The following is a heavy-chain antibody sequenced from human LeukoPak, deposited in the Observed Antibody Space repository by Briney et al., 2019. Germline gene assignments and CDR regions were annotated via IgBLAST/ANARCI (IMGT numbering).Heavy chain of an antibody. CDR3: ARVKIHLSGRSFDY. J-gene: IGHJ4*02. CDR2: FDPEDGET. D-gene: IGHD5-18*01. CDR1: GYTLTELS. V-gene: IGHV1-24*01. Sequence: GASVKVSCKVSGYTLTELSMHWVRQAPGKGLEWMGGFDPEDGETIYAQKFQGRVSMTRDRSTSTAYMELRSLRSDDTAVYYCARVKIHLSGRSFDYWGQGTLVTVSS.